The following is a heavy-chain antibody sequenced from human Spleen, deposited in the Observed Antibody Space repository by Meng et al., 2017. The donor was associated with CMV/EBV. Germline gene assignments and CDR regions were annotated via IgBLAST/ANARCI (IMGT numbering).Heavy chain of an antibody. CDR3: ARSSSFNYYDSSGYLDY. Sequence: GGSLRLSCAASGFTFRNYGMSWVRQAPGKGLEWVAVISYDESNKYYADSVKGRFTISRDNSKNTLYLQMNSLRAEDTAVYYCARSSSFNYYDSSGYLDYWGQGTLVTVSS. CDR2: ISYDESNK. J-gene: IGHJ4*02. CDR1: GFTFRNYG. D-gene: IGHD3-22*01. V-gene: IGHV3-30*03.